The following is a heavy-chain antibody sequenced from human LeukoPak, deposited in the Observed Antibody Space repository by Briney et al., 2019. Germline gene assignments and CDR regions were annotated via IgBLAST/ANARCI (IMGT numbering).Heavy chain of an antibody. CDR2: IYDSGST. CDR1: GGSIRSSYYY. V-gene: IGHV4-39*07. CDR3: TRSTNLEALDI. Sequence: SETLSLTCTVSGGSIRSSYYYWGWIRQPPGKGLEWIGSIYDSGSTYYNPSLKSRVTISVDTSKNQFSLKLNSVTTADTAVYYCTRSTNLEALDIWGQGTMVTVSS. J-gene: IGHJ3*02. D-gene: IGHD2-8*01.